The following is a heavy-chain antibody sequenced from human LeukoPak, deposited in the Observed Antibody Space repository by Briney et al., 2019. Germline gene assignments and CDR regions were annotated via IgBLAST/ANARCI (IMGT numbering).Heavy chain of an antibody. CDR1: GGSISSSSYY. CDR2: IYYSGST. V-gene: IGHV4-39*07. D-gene: IGHD2-15*01. CDR3: ARFGGSSGYFDL. Sequence: SETLSLTCTVSGGSISSSSYYWGWIRQPPGKGLEWIGSIYYSGSTYYNPSLKSRVTISVDTSKNQFSLKLSSVTAADTAVYYCARFGGSSGYFDLWGRGTLVTVSS. J-gene: IGHJ2*01.